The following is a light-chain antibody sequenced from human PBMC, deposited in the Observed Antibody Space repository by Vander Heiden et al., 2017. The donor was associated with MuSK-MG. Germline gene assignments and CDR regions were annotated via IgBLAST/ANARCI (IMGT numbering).Light chain of an antibody. Sequence: DIQMTQSPSSLSASVGDRVTITCRASRSINSYLNWYQQKPRKAPQLLISAASTLQGGVPSRFSGSGSGTDFTLTISSLQPEDFATYYCQQSDSSPYTFGQGTKVEIK. J-gene: IGKJ2*01. CDR1: RSINSY. V-gene: IGKV1-39*01. CDR2: AAS. CDR3: QQSDSSPYT.